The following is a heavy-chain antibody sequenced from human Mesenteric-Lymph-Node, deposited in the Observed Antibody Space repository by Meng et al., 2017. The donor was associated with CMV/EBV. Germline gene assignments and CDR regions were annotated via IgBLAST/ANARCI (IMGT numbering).Heavy chain of an antibody. J-gene: IGHJ4*02. CDR2: IYYSGNT. CDR1: SSSIVGYY. D-gene: IGHD3-10*01. CDR3: ARCYCYGSCSYYSPDF. Sequence: SSSIVGYYWNWIPQHPGKGLEWIGYIYYSGNTYYTPSLKSRVTISVDTSKNQFSLKLSSVTAADTAVYYCARCYCYGSCSYYSPDFWGQGTLVTVSS. V-gene: IGHV4-31*02.